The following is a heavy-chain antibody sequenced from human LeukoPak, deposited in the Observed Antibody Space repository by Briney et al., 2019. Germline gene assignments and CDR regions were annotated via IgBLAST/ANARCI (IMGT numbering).Heavy chain of an antibody. CDR2: IYPGDFDT. J-gene: IGHJ4*02. Sequence: GESLKISCKGSGYSFTSYWIGWVRQMPGKGLEWMGIIYPGDFDTRYSPSFQGQVTISADKSISTAYLQWSSLKASDTAMYYCASLTYDRHGYSYGLGDYWGQGTLVTVSS. CDR3: ASLTYDRHGYSYGLGDY. V-gene: IGHV5-51*01. D-gene: IGHD5-18*01. CDR1: GYSFTSYW.